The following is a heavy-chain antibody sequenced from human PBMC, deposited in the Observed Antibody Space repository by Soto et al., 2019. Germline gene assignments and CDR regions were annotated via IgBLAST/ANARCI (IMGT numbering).Heavy chain of an antibody. CDR3: ARDYGDARDH. CDR2: ISGYNGNS. CDR1: GYTFTNFG. J-gene: IGHJ4*02. Sequence: QVHLVQSGAEVKKPGASVKVSCKTSGYTFTNFGISWVRQAPGQGLEWLGWISGYNGNSKYAQKFQGRVTMTTDTSTSTGYLALRSLRSDDSAVYYCARDYGDARDHWRQGTLVTVSS. D-gene: IGHD4-17*01. V-gene: IGHV1-18*01.